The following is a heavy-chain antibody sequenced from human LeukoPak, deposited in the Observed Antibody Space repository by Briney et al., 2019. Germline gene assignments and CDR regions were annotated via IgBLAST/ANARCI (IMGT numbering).Heavy chain of an antibody. CDR3: ARSSESYDRSGYYSYYFDY. CDR2: IYYTGST. Sequence: SETLSLTCTVSGGSISSYYWSWIRQPPGKGLEWIGYIYYTGSTDNNPSLKSRVTISVDTSKNQFSLKLSSVTAADTAVYYCARSSESYDRSGYYSYYFDYWGQGTLVTVSS. V-gene: IGHV4-59*01. CDR1: GGSISSYY. D-gene: IGHD3-22*01. J-gene: IGHJ4*02.